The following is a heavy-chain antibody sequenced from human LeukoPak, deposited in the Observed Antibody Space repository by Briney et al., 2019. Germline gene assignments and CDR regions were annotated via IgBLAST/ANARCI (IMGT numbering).Heavy chain of an antibody. CDR2: ISAYNGNT. V-gene: IGHV1-18*01. CDR3: ARDLVGATADY. D-gene: IGHD1-26*01. J-gene: IGHJ4*02. Sequence: ASVKVSCKASGYTFTSYGISWVRQAPGQGLEWMGWISAYNGNTNYAQKLQGRVTMTTDTSTSTAHMELRSLRSDDTAVYYCARDLVGATADYWGQGTLVTVSS. CDR1: GYTFTSYG.